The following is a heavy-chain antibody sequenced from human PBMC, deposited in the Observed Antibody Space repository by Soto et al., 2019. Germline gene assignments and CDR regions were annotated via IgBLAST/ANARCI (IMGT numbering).Heavy chain of an antibody. CDR1: GYTFTTHG. V-gene: IGHV1-18*01. D-gene: IGHD2-15*01. CDR3: ARDLGYCRSGTCYREWFDP. Sequence: QVQLVQSGAEVKKPGASVKVSCKASGYTFTTHGISWVRQAPGQGLEWMGWVSGDNGHTNYAQSLQGRVNMTTDKSRNTAYMELRSLRSDDTAVYYCARDLGYCRSGTCYREWFDPWGQGTLVTVSS. CDR2: VSGDNGHT. J-gene: IGHJ5*02.